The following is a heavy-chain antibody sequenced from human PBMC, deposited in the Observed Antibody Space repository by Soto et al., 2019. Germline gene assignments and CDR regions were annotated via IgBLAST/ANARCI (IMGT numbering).Heavy chain of an antibody. D-gene: IGHD3-22*01. J-gene: IGHJ4*02. CDR2: IYHSGST. Sequence: SETLSLTCTVSGYSISSGYYWGWIRQPPGKGLEWIGSIYHSGSTYHNPSLKSRVTISVDTSKNQFSLKLSSVTAADTAVYYCARDQTNYYDSSGPDWWGQGTLDTVSS. CDR3: ARDQTNYYDSSGPDW. V-gene: IGHV4-38-2*02. CDR1: GYSISSGYY.